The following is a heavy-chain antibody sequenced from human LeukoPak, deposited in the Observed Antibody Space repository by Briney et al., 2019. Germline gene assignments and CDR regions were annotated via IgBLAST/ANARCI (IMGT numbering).Heavy chain of an antibody. CDR2: INHSGST. CDR1: GGSFSGYY. CDR3: AREKGSSWYVDY. D-gene: IGHD6-13*01. J-gene: IGHJ4*02. V-gene: IGHV4-34*01. Sequence: SETLSLTCAVYGGSFSGYYWSWIRQPPGKGLEWIGEINHSGSTNYNPSLKGRVTIPVDTSKNQFSLKLSSVTAADTAVYYCAREKGSSWYVDYWGQGTLVTVSS.